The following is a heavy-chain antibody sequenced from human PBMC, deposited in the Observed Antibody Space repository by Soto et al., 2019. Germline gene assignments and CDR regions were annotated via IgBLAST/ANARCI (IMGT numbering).Heavy chain of an antibody. CDR3: AKERYGPSYLDDYGMDV. J-gene: IGHJ6*02. CDR1: GFTFSSYG. CDR2: ISYDGSNK. D-gene: IGHD1-1*01. V-gene: IGHV3-30*18. Sequence: AGSLRLSCVASGFTFSSYGLHWVRQAPGRGLEWVAVISYDGSNKYYADSVKGRFTISRDNFKNTLYLQMNSLRAEDTAVYYCAKERYGPSYLDDYGMDVWGQGTTVTVSS.